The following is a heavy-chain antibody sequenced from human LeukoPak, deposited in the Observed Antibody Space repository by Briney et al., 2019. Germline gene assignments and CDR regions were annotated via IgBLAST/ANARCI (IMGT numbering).Heavy chain of an antibody. D-gene: IGHD3-22*01. Sequence: SETLSLTCAVSGGSISSNNWWSWVRQPPGKGLEWIGEIYHSGSTNYNPSLKSRVTISVDKSKNQFSLKLSSVTAADTAVYYCARAFFAGSGYYCGPGFDYWGQGTLVTVSS. V-gene: IGHV4-4*02. CDR3: ARAFFAGSGYYCGPGFDY. J-gene: IGHJ4*02. CDR1: GGSISSNNW. CDR2: IYHSGST.